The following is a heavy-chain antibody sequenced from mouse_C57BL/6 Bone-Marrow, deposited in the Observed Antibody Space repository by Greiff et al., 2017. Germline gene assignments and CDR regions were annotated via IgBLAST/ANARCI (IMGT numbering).Heavy chain of an antibody. D-gene: IGHD1-1*01. Sequence: EVKLVESGGDLVKPGGSLKLSCAASGFTFSSYGMSWVRQTPDKRLEWVATISSGGSYTYYPDSVKGRVTISRDNAKNTLYLQMSSLKSEDTAMYYCARHGTTVVATDYWGQGTTLTASS. V-gene: IGHV5-6*01. CDR1: GFTFSSYG. CDR3: ARHGTTVVATDY. J-gene: IGHJ2*01. CDR2: ISSGGSYT.